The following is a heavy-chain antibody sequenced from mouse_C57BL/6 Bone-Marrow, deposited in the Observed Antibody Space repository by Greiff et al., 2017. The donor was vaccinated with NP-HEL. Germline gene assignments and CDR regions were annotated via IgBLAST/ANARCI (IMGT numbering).Heavy chain of an antibody. J-gene: IGHJ3*01. Sequence: QVQLKQPGAELVKPGASVKVSCKASGYTFTSYWMHWVKQRPGQGLEWIGRIHPSDSDTNYNQKFKGKATLTVDKSSSTAYMQLSSLTSEDSAVYYCAITYGYDAGAWFAYWGQGTLVTVSA. V-gene: IGHV1-74*01. CDR2: IHPSDSDT. D-gene: IGHD2-2*01. CDR3: AITYGYDAGAWFAY. CDR1: GYTFTSYW.